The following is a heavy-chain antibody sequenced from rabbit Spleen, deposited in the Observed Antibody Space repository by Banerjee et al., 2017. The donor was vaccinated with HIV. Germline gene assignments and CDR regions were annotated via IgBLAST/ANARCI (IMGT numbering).Heavy chain of an antibody. CDR1: GFSFSSRYY. V-gene: IGHV1S40*01. CDR3: VRIPAHAGGGGAYISTRLDL. Sequence: QSLEESGGDLVKPGASLTLTCTASGFSFSSRYYMCWVRQAPGKGLEWIACIYSGSSGDTYYASWAKGRITISKTSSTTVTLQMTSLTAADTATYFCVRIPAHAGGGGAYISTRLDLWGQGTLVTVS. D-gene: IGHD4-2*01. CDR2: IYSGSSGDT. J-gene: IGHJ3*01.